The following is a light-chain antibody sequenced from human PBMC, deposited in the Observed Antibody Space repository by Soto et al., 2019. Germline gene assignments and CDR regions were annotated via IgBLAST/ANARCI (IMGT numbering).Light chain of an antibody. CDR2: DAD. CDR1: HSVSSTF. V-gene: IGKV3-20*01. J-gene: IGKJ5*01. CDR3: QQSASSVT. Sequence: GETATLTCTASHSVSSTFLAWYQQXPXXXPXXLIYDADTRATGIPDRFSGSGFGTHFTLTISSLEPEDFAMYYCQQSASSVTFGQGTRLEIK.